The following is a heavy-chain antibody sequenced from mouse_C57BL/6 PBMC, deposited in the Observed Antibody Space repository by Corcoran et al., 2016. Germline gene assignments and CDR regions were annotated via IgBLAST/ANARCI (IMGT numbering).Heavy chain of an antibody. V-gene: IGHV1-76*01. J-gene: IGHJ2*01. Sequence: QVQLKQSGAELVRPGASVKLSCKASGYTFTDYYINWVKQRPGQGLEWIARIYPGSGNTYYNEKFKGKATLTAEKSSSTAYMQLSSLTSEDSAVYFCARRDYDRDYFDYWGQGTTLTVSS. CDR3: ARRDYDRDYFDY. D-gene: IGHD2-4*01. CDR1: GYTFTDYY. CDR2: IYPGSGNT.